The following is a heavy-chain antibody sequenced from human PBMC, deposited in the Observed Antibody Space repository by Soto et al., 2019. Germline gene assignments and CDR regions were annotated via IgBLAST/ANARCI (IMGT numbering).Heavy chain of an antibody. D-gene: IGHD2-8*01. Sequence: EVILVESGGGLVQPGMALRLSCAASGFKFDNYGMGWVRQAPGKGLEGVSVLSGSGYRIYYADSVKGRFTISRDNSKNTLFLQMNSLRAEDTALYYCAKWPGFDVGVGNNWFDPCGQGTLVTVSS. J-gene: IGHJ5*02. CDR1: GFKFDNYG. CDR2: LSGSGYRI. V-gene: IGHV3-23*04. CDR3: AKWPGFDVGVGNNWFDP.